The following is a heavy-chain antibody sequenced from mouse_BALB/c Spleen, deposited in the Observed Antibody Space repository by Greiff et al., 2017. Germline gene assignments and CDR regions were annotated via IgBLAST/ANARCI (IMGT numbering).Heavy chain of an antibody. D-gene: IGHD2-1*01. CDR1: GYTFTSYW. CDR2: IYPGDGDT. CDR3: ARTGIYYGNYLYAMDY. J-gene: IGHJ4*01. Sequence: VQLQQSGAELARPGASVKLSCKASGYTFTSYWMQWVKQRPGQGLEWIGAIYPGDGDTRYTQKFKGKATLTADKSSSTAYMQLSSLASEDSAVYYCARTGIYYGNYLYAMDYWGQGTSVTVSS. V-gene: IGHV1-87*01.